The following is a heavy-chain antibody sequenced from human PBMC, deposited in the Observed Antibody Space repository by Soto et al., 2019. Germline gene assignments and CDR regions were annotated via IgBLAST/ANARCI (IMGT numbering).Heavy chain of an antibody. Sequence: QVQLVQSGAEVKKPGSSVKVSCKASGGTFSSYAISWVRQAPGQGLEWMGGIIPIFGTANYAQKFQGRVTITADESTSTAYMELSSLRSEDTAVYYCARGSTIITMVRGVTQNYYGMDVWGQGTTVTVSS. CDR2: IIPIFGTA. V-gene: IGHV1-69*12. J-gene: IGHJ6*02. CDR1: GGTFSSYA. D-gene: IGHD3-10*01. CDR3: ARGSTIITMVRGVTQNYYGMDV.